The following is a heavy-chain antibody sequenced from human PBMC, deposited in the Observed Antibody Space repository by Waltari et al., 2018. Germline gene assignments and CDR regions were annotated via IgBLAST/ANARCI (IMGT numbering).Heavy chain of an antibody. Sequence: QITLKESGPTLVKPTQTLTLTCTFSGFSLITSGVGVGWLRQPPGKALGWPALIYWNDDKRYSPSLKSRLSITKYTAKNQVVLTMTNMDPVDTDTYYCAHRMRIYYYDSSGNGVAFDIWGQGTMVTVSS. CDR2: IYWNDDK. CDR3: AHRMRIYYYDSSGNGVAFDI. J-gene: IGHJ3*02. CDR1: GFSLITSGVG. V-gene: IGHV2-5*01. D-gene: IGHD3-22*01.